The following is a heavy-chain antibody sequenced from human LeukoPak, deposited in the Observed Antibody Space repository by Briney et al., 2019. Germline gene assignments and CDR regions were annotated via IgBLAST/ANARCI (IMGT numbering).Heavy chain of an antibody. Sequence: SETLSLTCTVSGGSISSYYWSWIRQPPGKGLEWIGYIYYSGSTNYNPSLKSRVTISVDTSKNQFSLKLSSVTAADTAVYYCARGHCSGGTCYSRVPSWFDPWGQGTLVTVSS. CDR1: GGSISSYY. J-gene: IGHJ5*02. V-gene: IGHV4-59*08. CDR2: IYYSGST. D-gene: IGHD2-15*01. CDR3: ARGHCSGGTCYSRVPSWFDP.